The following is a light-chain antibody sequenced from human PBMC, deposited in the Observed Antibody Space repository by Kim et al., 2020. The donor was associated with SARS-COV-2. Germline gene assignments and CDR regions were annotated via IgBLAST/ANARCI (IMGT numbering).Light chain of an antibody. J-gene: IGLJ3*02. CDR1: SSDVGAYNY. CDR3: TSYTGSGTQV. CDR2: DVT. V-gene: IGLV2-14*03. Sequence: QSVLTQPASVSGSPGQSITISCTGTSSDVGAYNYVSWYQQHPGKAPKLMIDDVTNRPSGVSNRFSGSKSGNTASLTISGLQAEDEADYYCTSYTGSGTQVFGGGTQLTVL.